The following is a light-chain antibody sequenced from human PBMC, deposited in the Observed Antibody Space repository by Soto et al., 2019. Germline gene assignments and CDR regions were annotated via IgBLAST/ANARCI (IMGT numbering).Light chain of an antibody. CDR3: QQYGSSPPSWT. Sequence: PGERATLSCRASQSVGSSDLAWFQQKPGQAPRLLIHTVSRRATGIPDRFSGSGSGTDFTLTISRLEPEDFAVYYCQQYGSSPPSWTFGQGTKVDIK. CDR2: TVS. V-gene: IGKV3-20*01. CDR1: QSVGSSD. J-gene: IGKJ1*01.